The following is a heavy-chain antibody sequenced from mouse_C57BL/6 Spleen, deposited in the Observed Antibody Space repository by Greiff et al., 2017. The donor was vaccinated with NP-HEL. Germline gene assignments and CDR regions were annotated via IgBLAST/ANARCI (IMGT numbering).Heavy chain of an antibody. CDR2: IYPGGGGT. V-gene: IGHV1-54*01. D-gene: IGHD4-1*01. Sequence: QVQLQQSGAELVKPGTSVKVSCKASGYAFTSYLIDWVKQRPGQGLEWIGLIYPGGGGTNYNGKFKGKATLTADKSSSTAYMQLSCLTSEDSAVYFCAREGAGTPEDMDYWGKGTSVTVSS. CDR3: AREGAGTPEDMDY. J-gene: IGHJ4*01. CDR1: GYAFTSYL.